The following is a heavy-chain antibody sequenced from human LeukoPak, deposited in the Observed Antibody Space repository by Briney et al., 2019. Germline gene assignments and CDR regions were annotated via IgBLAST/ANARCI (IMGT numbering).Heavy chain of an antibody. CDR3: VRKYQQLDGIDS. V-gene: IGHV4-39*01. CDR1: GDSISGDSYY. CDR2: I. Sequence: PSETLSLTCTVSGDSISGDSYYWGWIRQPPGKRLEWIGRIYFSVDTSKNQFSLKLNSATAADTATYFCVRKYQQLDGIDSWGQGTLVTVSS. J-gene: IGHJ4*02. D-gene: IGHD1-1*01.